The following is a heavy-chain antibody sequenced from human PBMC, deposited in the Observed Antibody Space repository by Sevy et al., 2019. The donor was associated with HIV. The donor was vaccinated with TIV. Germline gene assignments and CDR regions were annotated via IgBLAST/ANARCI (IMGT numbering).Heavy chain of an antibody. J-gene: IGHJ6*02. D-gene: IGHD1-1*01. CDR1: GYRFTDYW. CDR3: ARGARGTLPSYYYYPMDV. V-gene: IGHV5-51*01. CDR2: IYPGDSDT. Sequence: GESLKISCKASGYRFTDYWIGWVRQMPGKGLEWMGIIYPGDSDTTFSPSFQGQVTISVDKSINTAYLQWSSLKASDTAIFYCARGARGTLPSYYYYPMDVWGQRTTVTASS.